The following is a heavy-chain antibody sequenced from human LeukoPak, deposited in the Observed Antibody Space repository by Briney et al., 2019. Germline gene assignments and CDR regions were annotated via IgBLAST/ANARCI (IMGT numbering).Heavy chain of an antibody. J-gene: IGHJ4*02. CDR2: IYYSGST. V-gene: IGHV4-59*12. D-gene: IGHD3-10*01. CDR3: ARGSTLIRGFDY. CDR1: GGSISSYY. Sequence: SETLSLTCTVSGGSISSYYWSWIRQPPGKGLEWIGYIYYSGSTNYNPSLKSRVTISVDTSKNQFSLKLSSVTAADTAVYYCARGSTLIRGFDYWGQGTLVTVSS.